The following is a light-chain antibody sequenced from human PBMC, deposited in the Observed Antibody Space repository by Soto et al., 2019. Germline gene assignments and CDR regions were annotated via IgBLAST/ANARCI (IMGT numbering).Light chain of an antibody. CDR3: QQYGSSRT. CDR1: PSVSSSY. CDR2: GAS. Sequence: ELVLPQSPGTLSLSPGERATLSCRASPSVSSSYLAWYQQKPGQAPRLLIYGASSRATGIPDRFSGSGSGTDFTLTISRLEPEDVAVYYCQQYGSSRTFGQGTKVEIK. J-gene: IGKJ1*01. V-gene: IGKV3-20*01.